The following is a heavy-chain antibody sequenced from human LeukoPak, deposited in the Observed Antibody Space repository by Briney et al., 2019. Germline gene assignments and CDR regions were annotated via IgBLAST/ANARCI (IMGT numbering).Heavy chain of an antibody. D-gene: IGHD1-26*01. CDR3: ARGVGYDAFDI. CDR2: IIPIFGTA. V-gene: IGHV1-69*13. CDR1: GGTFSSYA. Sequence: EASVKVSCKASGGTFSSYAISWVRRAPGQGLEWMGGIIPIFGTANYAQKFQGRVTITADESTSTAYMELSSLRSEDTAVYYCARGVGYDAFDIWGQGTMVTVSS. J-gene: IGHJ3*02.